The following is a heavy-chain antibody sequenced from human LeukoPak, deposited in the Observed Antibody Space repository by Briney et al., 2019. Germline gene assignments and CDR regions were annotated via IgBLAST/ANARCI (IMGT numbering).Heavy chain of an antibody. Sequence: PSETLSLTCTVPDGSISNYFWSWIRQPPGKGLDWIGYIYYTGMTNSNPSLKSRVTISMDTSKNQFSLNLRSVTAADTAIYYCARHGRMVIMSKFSTGIDQWGQGTLVTVSS. CDR1: DGSISNYF. J-gene: IGHJ4*02. D-gene: IGHD2-8*01. CDR3: ARHGRMVIMSKFSTGIDQ. V-gene: IGHV4-59*08. CDR2: IYYTGMT.